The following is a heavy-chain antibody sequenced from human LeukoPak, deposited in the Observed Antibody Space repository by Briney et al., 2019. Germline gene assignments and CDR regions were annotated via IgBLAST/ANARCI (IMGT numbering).Heavy chain of an antibody. Sequence: GGSLRLSCAASGFTFSSYAMHWVRQAPGKGLEWVAVISYDGSNKYYADSVKGRLTISRDNSKNTLYLQMNSLRAEDTAVYYCARDLDWGTTFDYWGQGTLVTVSS. J-gene: IGHJ4*02. CDR2: ISYDGSNK. D-gene: IGHD1-1*01. CDR3: ARDLDWGTTFDY. CDR1: GFTFSSYA. V-gene: IGHV3-30-3*01.